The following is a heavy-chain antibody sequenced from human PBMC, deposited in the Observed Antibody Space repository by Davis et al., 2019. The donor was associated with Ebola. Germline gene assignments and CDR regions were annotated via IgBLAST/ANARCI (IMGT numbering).Heavy chain of an antibody. V-gene: IGHV4-38-2*01. CDR3: AQGESGGPFDF. Sequence: PSETLSLTCVVSGNSFRSGYFWGWIRQPPGKGPEWIGSIYHGGITYYNTSLESRVSVSLDRAKNQFSLNLRSVTATDTAVYFCAQGESGGPFDFWGQGALVTVSS. CDR2: IYHGGIT. J-gene: IGHJ4*02. D-gene: IGHD5-12*01. CDR1: GNSFRSGYF.